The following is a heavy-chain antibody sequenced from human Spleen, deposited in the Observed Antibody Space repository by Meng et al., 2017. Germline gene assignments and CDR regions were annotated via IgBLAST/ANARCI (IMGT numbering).Heavy chain of an antibody. D-gene: IGHD4-11*01. J-gene: IGHJ4*02. Sequence: QVRVQEGGAGLLTPSETLSLTCVVSGGPFSDYYWSWIRQPPGKGLEWIGEINHSGSTNYNPSLESRATISVDTSQNNLSLKLSSVTAADSAVYYCARGPTTMAHDFDYWGQGTLVTVSS. CDR2: INHSGST. CDR1: GGPFSDYY. V-gene: IGHV4-34*01. CDR3: ARGPTTMAHDFDY.